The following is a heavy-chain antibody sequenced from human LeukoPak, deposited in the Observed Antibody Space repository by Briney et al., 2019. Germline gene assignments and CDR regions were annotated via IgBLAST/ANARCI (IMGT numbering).Heavy chain of an antibody. CDR2: ISYDGSNK. CDR1: GFTFSSYA. CDR3: ARDRVTLIEYFQY. D-gene: IGHD3-22*01. J-gene: IGHJ1*01. Sequence: GGSLRLSCAASGFTFSSYAMHWVRQAPGKGLEWVAVISYDGSNKYYADSVKGRFTISRDNSKNTLYLQMNSLRAEDTAVYYCARDRVTLIEYFQYWGQGTLVTVSS. V-gene: IGHV3-30-3*01.